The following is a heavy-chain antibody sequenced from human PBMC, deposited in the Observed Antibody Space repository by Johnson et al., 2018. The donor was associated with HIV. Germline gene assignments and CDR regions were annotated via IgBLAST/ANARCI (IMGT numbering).Heavy chain of an antibody. CDR1: GFTFSNAW. V-gene: IGHV3-15*01. CDR3: ARDHLRRSHAFDI. Sequence: VQLVESGGGLKQPGGSLRLSCAASGFTFSNAWMSWVRQAPGKGLEWVGRIKSKTDGGTTDYAAPVKGRFTISRDDSKNTLYLQMNSLRAEDTAVYYCARDHLRRSHAFDIWGQGTMVTVSS. CDR2: IKSKTDGGTT. D-gene: IGHD2-15*01. J-gene: IGHJ3*02.